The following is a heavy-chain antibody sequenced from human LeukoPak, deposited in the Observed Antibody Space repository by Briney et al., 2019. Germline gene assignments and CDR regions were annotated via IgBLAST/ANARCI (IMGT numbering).Heavy chain of an antibody. CDR3: ARDRRDGYNPPTDY. Sequence: GASVKVSCKASGGTFSSYAISWVRQAPGQGLEWMGRIIPILGIANYAQKFQGRVTITADKSTSTAYMELSSLRSEDTAVYYCARDRRDGYNPPTDYWGQGTLVTVSS. CDR2: IIPILGIA. CDR1: GGTFSSYA. D-gene: IGHD5-24*01. V-gene: IGHV1-69*04. J-gene: IGHJ4*02.